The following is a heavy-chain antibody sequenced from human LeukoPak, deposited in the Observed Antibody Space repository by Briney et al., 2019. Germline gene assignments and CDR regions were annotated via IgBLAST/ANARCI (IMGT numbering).Heavy chain of an antibody. CDR1: GFTFSSHN. CDR3: ARDRYSMSSAFDY. J-gene: IGHJ4*02. Sequence: GGSLRLSCAASGFTFSSHNMNWVRQAPGKGLGRVSYISTSSTIVYYAESVKGRFTISRDNAKTSLYLQMNSLRAEDTAVYYCARDRYSMSSAFDYWGQGTLVTVSS. V-gene: IGHV3-48*01. D-gene: IGHD6-6*01. CDR2: ISTSSTIV.